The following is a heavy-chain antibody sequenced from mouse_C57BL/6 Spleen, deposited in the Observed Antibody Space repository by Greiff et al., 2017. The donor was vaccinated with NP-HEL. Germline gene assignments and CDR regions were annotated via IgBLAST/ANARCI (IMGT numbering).Heavy chain of an antibody. Sequence: QVQLKQPGAELVKPGASVKMSCKASGYTFTSYWITWVKQRPGQGLEWIGDIYPGSGSTNYNEKFKSKATLTVDTSSSTAYMQLSSLTSEDSAVYYCAVDGNYNYYAMDYWGQGTSVTVSS. CDR2: IYPGSGST. CDR1: GYTFTSYW. D-gene: IGHD2-1*01. V-gene: IGHV1-55*01. J-gene: IGHJ4*01. CDR3: AVDGNYNYYAMDY.